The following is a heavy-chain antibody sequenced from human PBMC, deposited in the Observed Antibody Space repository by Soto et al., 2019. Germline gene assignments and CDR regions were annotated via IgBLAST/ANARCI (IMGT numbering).Heavy chain of an antibody. V-gene: IGHV1-3*01. J-gene: IGHJ5*02. Sequence: ASVKVSCKASGYTFTSYAMHWVRQAPGQRLEWMGWINAGNGNTKYSQKFQGRVTITRDTSASTAHMELSSLRSEDTAVYYCARVGLEWLVIRFDTWRQGTPVTVSS. CDR1: GYTFTSYA. CDR3: ARVGLEWLVIRFDT. CDR2: INAGNGNT. D-gene: IGHD6-19*01.